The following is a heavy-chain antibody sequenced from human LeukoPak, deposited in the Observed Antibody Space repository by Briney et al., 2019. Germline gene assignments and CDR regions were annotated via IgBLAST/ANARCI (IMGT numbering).Heavy chain of an antibody. J-gene: IGHJ4*02. CDR2: IPHDGGNK. D-gene: IGHD2-15*01. Sequence: PGGSLRLSCLASGFTFSSFGMHWVRQAPGKGLEWVAFIPHDGGNKHYADSVSGRFTISRDNSGNTLYLHMNSLRTEDTAVYYCAKKWEYCTSAGCYSGLLDFWGQGTLVTVSS. CDR1: GFTFSSFG. CDR3: AKKWEYCTSAGCYSGLLDF. V-gene: IGHV3-30*02.